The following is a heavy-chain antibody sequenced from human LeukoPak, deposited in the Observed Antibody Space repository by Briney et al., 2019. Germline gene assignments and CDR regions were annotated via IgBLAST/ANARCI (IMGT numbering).Heavy chain of an antibody. J-gene: IGHJ4*02. CDR3: ARGIEMVTAGGYYFDY. CDR1: GYTFTSYD. V-gene: IGHV1-8*01. D-gene: IGHD2-21*02. CDR2: MNPNSGNT. Sequence: ASVKVSCKASGYTFTSYDINWVRQATGQGLEWMGWMNPNSGNTGYAQKFQGRVTMTRNTSISTAYMELSSLRSEDTAVYYCARGIEMVTAGGYYFDYWGQGTLVTVSS.